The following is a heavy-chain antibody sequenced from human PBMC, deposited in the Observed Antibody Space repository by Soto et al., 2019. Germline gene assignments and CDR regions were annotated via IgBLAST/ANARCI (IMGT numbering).Heavy chain of an antibody. D-gene: IGHD3-9*01. CDR2: INHSGST. Sequence: SETLSLTCAVYGGSFSGYYWSWIRQPPGKGLEWIGEINHSGSTNYNPSLKSRVTISVDTSKNQFSLKLSSVTAADTAVYYCARGLAKYDILTGYYLNWFDPWGQGTLVTVS. V-gene: IGHV4-34*01. CDR3: ARGLAKYDILTGYYLNWFDP. J-gene: IGHJ5*02. CDR1: GGSFSGYY.